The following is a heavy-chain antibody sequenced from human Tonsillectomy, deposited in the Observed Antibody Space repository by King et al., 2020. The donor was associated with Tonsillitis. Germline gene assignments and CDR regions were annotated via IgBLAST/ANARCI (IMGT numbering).Heavy chain of an antibody. V-gene: IGHV4-39*01. CDR1: GDSISSSSYY. D-gene: IGHD4-23*01. J-gene: IGHJ4*02. CDR3: ARLGGGNSGFDY. Sequence: LQLQESGPGLVKPSETLSLTCTVSGDSISSSSYYWGWIRQPPGKGLEWIGSIYYSGSTYYNPSLKSRVTISVDTSKNQFSLKLSPVTAADTAVYYCARLGGGNSGFDYWGQGTLVTVSS. CDR2: IYYSGST.